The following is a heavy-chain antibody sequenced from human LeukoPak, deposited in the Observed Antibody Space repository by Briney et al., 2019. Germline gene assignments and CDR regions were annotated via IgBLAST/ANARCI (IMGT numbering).Heavy chain of an antibody. CDR1: GYTFTSYG. CDR3: ARAIGDSWDIDY. Sequence: ASVKVSCKASGYTFTSYGISWVRQAPGQGLEWMGWINPNSGGTNYAQKFQGRVTMTRDTSISTAYMELSRLRSDDTAVYYCARAIGDSWDIDYWGQGTLVTVSS. D-gene: IGHD2-15*01. J-gene: IGHJ4*02. CDR2: INPNSGGT. V-gene: IGHV1-2*02.